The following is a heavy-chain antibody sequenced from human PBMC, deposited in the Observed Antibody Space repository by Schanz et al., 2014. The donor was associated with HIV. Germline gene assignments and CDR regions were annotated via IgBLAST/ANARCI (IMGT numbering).Heavy chain of an antibody. CDR2: ISYDGSNK. D-gene: IGHD3-10*01. V-gene: IGHV3-33*05. CDR3: ARGSGPYYYYYGMDV. Sequence: QVQLVESGGGVVQPGRSLRLSCTASGFTFSSSGMHWVRQAPGKGLEWVAVISYDGSNKYYADSVKGRFTISRDNSKNTLYLQMNSLRADDTAVYYCARGSGPYYYYYGMDVWGQGIPVIVSS. CDR1: GFTFSSSG. J-gene: IGHJ6*02.